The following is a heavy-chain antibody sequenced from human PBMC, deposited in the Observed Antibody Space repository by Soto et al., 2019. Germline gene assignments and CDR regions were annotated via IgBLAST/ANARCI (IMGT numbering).Heavy chain of an antibody. CDR3: ARDYVSWNYVPYYFDY. CDR1: GGTFSSYT. Sequence: ASVKVSCKASGGTFSSYTISWVRQAPGQGLEWMGRIIPILGIANYAQKFQGRVTITADKSTSTAYMELSSLRSEDTAVYYCARDYVSWNYVPYYFDYWGQGTLVTVSS. V-gene: IGHV1-69*04. D-gene: IGHD1-7*01. J-gene: IGHJ4*02. CDR2: IIPILGIA.